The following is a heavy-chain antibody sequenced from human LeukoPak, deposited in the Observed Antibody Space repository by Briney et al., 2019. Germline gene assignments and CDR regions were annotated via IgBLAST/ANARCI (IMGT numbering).Heavy chain of an antibody. CDR2: IYHSGST. J-gene: IGHJ5*02. D-gene: IGHD5-12*01. V-gene: IGHV4-38-2*02. CDR3: ARKRGYSGYDYGTNWFDP. CDR1: GYSISSGYY. Sequence: SETLSLTCTVSGYSISSGYYWGWIRQPPGKGLEWIGSIYHSGSTYYNPSLKSRVTISADTSKNQFSLKLSSVTAADTAVYYCARKRGYSGYDYGTNWFDPWGQGTLVTVSS.